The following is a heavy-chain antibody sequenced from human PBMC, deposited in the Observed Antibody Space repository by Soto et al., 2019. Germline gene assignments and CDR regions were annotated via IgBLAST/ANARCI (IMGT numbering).Heavy chain of an antibody. CDR3: ARDSNIVATIVPFDI. Sequence: EVQLVESGGGLVQPGGSLRLSCAASGFTVSSNYMSWVRQAPGKGLEWGSVIYSVGSTYYADSVKGRFTISRDNSKNTLYLQMNSRSAEDTAVYYCARDSNIVATIVPFDIWGQGTMVTFSS. D-gene: IGHD5-12*01. J-gene: IGHJ3*02. V-gene: IGHV3-66*01. CDR1: GFTVSSNY. CDR2: IYSVGST.